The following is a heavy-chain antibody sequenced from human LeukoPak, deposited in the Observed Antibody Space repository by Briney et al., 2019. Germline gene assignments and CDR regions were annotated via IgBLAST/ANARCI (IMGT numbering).Heavy chain of an antibody. CDR1: GFTFSSYG. Sequence: GGSLRLSCAASGFTFSSYGMHWVRQAPGKGLEWVAVIWYDGSNKYYADSVKGRFTISRDNSKNSLYLQMNSLRAEDTAVYYCAREQWLTYDFDYWGQGTLVTVSS. D-gene: IGHD6-19*01. J-gene: IGHJ4*02. V-gene: IGHV3-33*01. CDR3: AREQWLTYDFDY. CDR2: IWYDGSNK.